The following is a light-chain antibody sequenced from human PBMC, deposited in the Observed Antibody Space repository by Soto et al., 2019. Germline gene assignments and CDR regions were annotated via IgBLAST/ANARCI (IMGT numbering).Light chain of an antibody. J-gene: IGKJ4*01. Sequence: EIVLAQSPATLSLSAGERAALYCRASQSVSRSLGWYQQSPGQAPRLLTYGASSRATGIPDRFSGSGSGTDFTLTISSLEPEDFAVYYCQQRSNWPFLTFGGGTRWIS. CDR3: QQRSNWPFLT. V-gene: IGKV3-11*01. CDR1: QSVSRS. CDR2: GAS.